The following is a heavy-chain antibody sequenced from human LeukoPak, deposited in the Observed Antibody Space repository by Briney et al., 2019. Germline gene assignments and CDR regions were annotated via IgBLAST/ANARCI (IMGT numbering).Heavy chain of an antibody. V-gene: IGHV3-11*04. CDR3: ARDSNYEVPLYYYYYMDV. CDR2: ISSSGSTI. Sequence: GGSLRLSCAASGFTFSDYYMSWIRQAPGKGLEWVSYISSSGSTIYYADSVKGRFTISRDNAKNSLYLQMNSLRAEDTAVYYCARDSNYEVPLYYYYYMDVWGKGTTVTVSS. J-gene: IGHJ6*03. D-gene: IGHD4-11*01. CDR1: GFTFSDYY.